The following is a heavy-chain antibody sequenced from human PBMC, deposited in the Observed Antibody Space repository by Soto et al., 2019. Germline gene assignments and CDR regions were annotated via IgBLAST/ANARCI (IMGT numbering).Heavy chain of an antibody. CDR3: AKDGDTNIVGNYFDY. CDR2: ISGSGGFT. J-gene: IGHJ4*02. CDR1: GFTFSSYA. D-gene: IGHD5-12*01. V-gene: IGHV3-23*01. Sequence: GGSLRLSCAASGFTFSSYAMNWVRQAPGKGLEWVSAISGSGGFTYYADSVKGRFTISRDNSKNTLFLQMNSLRAEDTAVFYCAKDGDTNIVGNYFDYWGQGTLVTVSS.